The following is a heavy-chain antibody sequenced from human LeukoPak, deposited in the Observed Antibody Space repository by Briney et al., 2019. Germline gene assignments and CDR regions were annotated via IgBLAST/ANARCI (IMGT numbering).Heavy chain of an antibody. CDR3: ASLDKGNDVVFDY. CDR2: INPNSGGT. V-gene: IGHV1-2*02. CDR1: GYTFAGYY. J-gene: IGHJ4*02. Sequence: ASVKVSCKASGYTFAGYYMHWLRQAPGQGLEWMGWINPNSGGTNYAQKFQGRVTMTRDTSISTAYMELSRLRSDDTAVYYCASLDKGNDVVFDYWGQGTLVTVSS. D-gene: IGHD1-1*01.